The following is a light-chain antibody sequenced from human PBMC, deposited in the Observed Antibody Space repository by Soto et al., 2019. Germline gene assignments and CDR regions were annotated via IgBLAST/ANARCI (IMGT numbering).Light chain of an antibody. J-gene: IGKJ1*01. CDR2: KAS. CDR3: QQYNSYWT. V-gene: IGKV1-5*03. Sequence: DIQMTQSPSTLSASIGDRVTITCRASQSITTWLAWYQQKPGKAPKLLIYKASSLERGVPSTFSGSGSGTEFTLTISSLQPDDFATYYCQQYNSYWTFGQGTKVEIK. CDR1: QSITTW.